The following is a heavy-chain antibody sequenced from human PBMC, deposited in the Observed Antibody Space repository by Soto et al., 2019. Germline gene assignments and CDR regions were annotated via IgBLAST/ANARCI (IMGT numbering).Heavy chain of an antibody. Sequence: SETLSLTCAVSGYFITTGYDLGCVRQPPRKGLEWIGSIYHNGTSVYNPSLKSRVTMSVDTSKNTFCLYLSSVTAADTAVYYCARGYRSKMNRGFLLGAFDVWGQGAMVTVSS. CDR1: GYFITTGYD. J-gene: IGHJ3*01. CDR3: ARGYRSKMNRGFLLGAFDV. CDR2: IYHNGTS. D-gene: IGHD3-10*01. V-gene: IGHV4-38-2*01.